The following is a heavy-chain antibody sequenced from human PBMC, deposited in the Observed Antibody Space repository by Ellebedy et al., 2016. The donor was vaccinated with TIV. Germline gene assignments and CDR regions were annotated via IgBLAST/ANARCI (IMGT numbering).Heavy chain of an antibody. J-gene: IGHJ1*01. CDR3: AHSLYGRGYFQH. V-gene: IGHV2-5*01. D-gene: IGHD2-2*02. CDR1: GFPLSTSGVG. CDR2: FYLYDDK. Sequence: SGPTLVKPTQTLTLPCPISGFPLSTSGVGVGWIRQPPRKALEWLALFYLYDDKRYSPSLKSRLTITKDTSKNQVVLTMTNMDPVDTGTYYCAHSLYGRGYFQHWGQGTLVTVSS.